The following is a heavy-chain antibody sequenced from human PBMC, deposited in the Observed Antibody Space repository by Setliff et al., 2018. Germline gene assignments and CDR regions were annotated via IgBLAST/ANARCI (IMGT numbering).Heavy chain of an antibody. CDR1: GFSLSTSGVG. CDR3: AHSLVGATPSAFDI. J-gene: IGHJ3*02. D-gene: IGHD1-26*01. V-gene: IGHV2-5*02. Sequence: PTLVNPTQTLTLTFTFSGFSLSTSGVGVGWIRQPPGKALEWLALIYWDDDKRYSPSLKSRLTITKDTSKNQVVLTMTNMDPVDTATYYCAHSLVGATPSAFDIWGQGTMVTVSS. CDR2: IYWDDDK.